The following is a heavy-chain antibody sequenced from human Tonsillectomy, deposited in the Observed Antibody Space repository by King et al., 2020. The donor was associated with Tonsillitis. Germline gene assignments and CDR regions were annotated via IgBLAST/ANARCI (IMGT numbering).Heavy chain of an antibody. V-gene: IGHV4-59*08. CDR2: IYYSGST. CDR1: GGSISSYY. D-gene: IGHD3-3*01. J-gene: IGHJ4*02. Sequence: QLQESGPGLVKPSETLSLTCTVSGGSISSYYWSWLRQPPGKGLEWIGYIYYSGSTNYNPSLKSRVTISVDTSKNQFSLKLSSVTAADTAVYYCARTLTIFGVVIEYYFDYWGQGTLVTVSS. CDR3: ARTLTIFGVVIEYYFDY.